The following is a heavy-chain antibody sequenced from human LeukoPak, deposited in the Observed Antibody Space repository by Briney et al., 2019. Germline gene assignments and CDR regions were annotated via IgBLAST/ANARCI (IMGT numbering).Heavy chain of an antibody. CDR1: GYSFTDYY. V-gene: IGHV1-2*02. Sequence: ASVKVSCKTSGYSFTDYYMHWVRQAPGQGLEWMGWINPNRGGTSSAQKFQGRVTMTRDTSITTVYMEVSWLTSDDTAIYYCARADRLDGGPYLIGPWGQGTLVTVSP. CDR3: ARADRLDGGPYLIGP. CDR2: INPNRGGT. J-gene: IGHJ5*02. D-gene: IGHD2-21*01.